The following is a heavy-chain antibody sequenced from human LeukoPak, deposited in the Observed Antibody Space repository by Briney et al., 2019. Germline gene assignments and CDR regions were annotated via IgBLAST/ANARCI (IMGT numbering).Heavy chain of an antibody. Sequence: SETLSLTCAVYGGSFSGYYWSWIRQPPGKGLERIGEINHSGSTNYNPSLKSRVTISVDTSKNQFSLKLSSVTAADTAVYYCARSRGRYDSSGDVDYWGQGTLVTVSS. D-gene: IGHD3-22*01. CDR2: INHSGST. CDR3: ARSRGRYDSSGDVDY. J-gene: IGHJ4*02. CDR1: GGSFSGYY. V-gene: IGHV4-34*01.